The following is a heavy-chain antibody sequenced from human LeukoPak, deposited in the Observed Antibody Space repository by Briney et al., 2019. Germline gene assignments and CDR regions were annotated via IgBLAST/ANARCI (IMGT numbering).Heavy chain of an antibody. D-gene: IGHD3-16*01. V-gene: IGHV3-48*03. Sequence: PGGSLRLSCAASIFTFSSYEMNWVRQAPGKGLEWVSYISSSGSTIYYADSVKGRFTISRDNAKNTLYLQMNSLRAEDTAVYYCARVNVCPRCHFDYWGQGTLVTVSS. CDR1: IFTFSSYE. CDR3: ARVNVCPRCHFDY. J-gene: IGHJ4*02. CDR2: ISSSGSTI.